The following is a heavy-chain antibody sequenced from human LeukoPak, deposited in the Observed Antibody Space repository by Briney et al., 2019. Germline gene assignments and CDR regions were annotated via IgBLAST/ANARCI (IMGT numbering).Heavy chain of an antibody. D-gene: IGHD3-22*01. J-gene: IGHJ4*02. CDR2: TYYRSKWSN. V-gene: IGHV6-1*01. CDR3: ARYYYDSRGYYYYYFDY. Sequence: SQTLSLTCAISGDSVSSNSAAWNWIRQSPSRGLEWLGRTYYRSKWSNDYAVSVKSRITINPDTSRNQFSLQLNSVTPEDTAVYYWARYYYDSRGYYYYYFDYWGQGTLVTVSS. CDR1: GDSVSSNSAA.